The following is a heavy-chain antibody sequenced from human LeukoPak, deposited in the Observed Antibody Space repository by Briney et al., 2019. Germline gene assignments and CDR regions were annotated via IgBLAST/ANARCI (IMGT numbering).Heavy chain of an antibody. CDR2: ISGNSDST. V-gene: IGHV3-23*01. CDR3: ARDSPVLTY. D-gene: IGHD2-8*01. Sequence: GGSLRLSCAASGFTFGSYSMSWVRQAPGKGLEWVSAISGNSDSTYYADSAKGRFTISRDNSKNTLYLRMNSLGAEDTAIYYCARDSPVLTYWGQGTLVTVSS. CDR1: GFTFGSYS. J-gene: IGHJ4*02.